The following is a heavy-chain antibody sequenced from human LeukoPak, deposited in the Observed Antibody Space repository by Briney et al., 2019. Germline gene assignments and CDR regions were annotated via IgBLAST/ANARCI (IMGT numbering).Heavy chain of an antibody. CDR1: GFTFSSYA. CDR3: AKDSGIAVPAGGWFDP. Sequence: GGSLRLSCAASGFTFSSYAMSWVRQAPGKGLEWVSAISGNGDTTYYTDSVKGRFTISRDNSKNMLYLQMNSLRVEDTAVYFCAKDSGIAVPAGGWFDPWGQGILVTVSS. J-gene: IGHJ5*02. D-gene: IGHD6-19*01. CDR2: ISGNGDTT. V-gene: IGHV3-23*01.